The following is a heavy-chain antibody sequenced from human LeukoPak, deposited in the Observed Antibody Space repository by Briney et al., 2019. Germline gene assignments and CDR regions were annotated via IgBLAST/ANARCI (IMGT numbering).Heavy chain of an antibody. CDR1: GFTFSSYE. J-gene: IGHJ6*02. Sequence: PGGSLRLSCAASGFTFSSYEMNWVRQAPGKGLEWVSYISSGSTIYYADSVKGRFTISRDNAKNSLYLQMNSLRAEDTAVYYCARDLKEQWLVNYYYYGMDVWGQGTTVTVSS. D-gene: IGHD6-19*01. CDR2: ISSGSTI. CDR3: ARDLKEQWLVNYYYYGMDV. V-gene: IGHV3-48*03.